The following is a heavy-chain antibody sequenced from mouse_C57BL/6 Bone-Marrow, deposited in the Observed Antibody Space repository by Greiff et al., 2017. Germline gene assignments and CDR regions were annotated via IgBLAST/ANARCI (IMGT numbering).Heavy chain of an antibody. V-gene: IGHV3-6*01. J-gene: IGHJ4*01. CDR2: ISYDGSN. Sequence: VQLKESGPGLVKPSQSLSLTCSVTGYSITSGYYWNWIRQFPGNKLEWMGYISYDGSNNYNPSLKNRISITRDTSKNQFFLKLNSVTTEDTATYYCARGGTVVTYYYAMDYWGQGTSVTVSS. D-gene: IGHD1-1*01. CDR3: ARGGTVVTYYYAMDY. CDR1: GYSITSGYY.